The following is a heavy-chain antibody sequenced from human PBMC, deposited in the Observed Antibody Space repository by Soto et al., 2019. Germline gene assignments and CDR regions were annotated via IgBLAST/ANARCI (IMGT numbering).Heavy chain of an antibody. V-gene: IGHV3-48*01. CDR2: ISSSSSTI. CDR1: GFTFSSYS. Sequence: EVQLVESGGGLVQPGGSLRLSCAASGFTFSSYSMNWVRQAPGKGLEWVSYISSSSSTIYYADSVKGRFTISRDNAKKPLYLQMNSLRAEDTAVYYCARVEIGAAGSRLAPAFDAFDIWGQGTMVTVSS. D-gene: IGHD6-13*01. CDR3: ARVEIGAAGSRLAPAFDAFDI. J-gene: IGHJ3*02.